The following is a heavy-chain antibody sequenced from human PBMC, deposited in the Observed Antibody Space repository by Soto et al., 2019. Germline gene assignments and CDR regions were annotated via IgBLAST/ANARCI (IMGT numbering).Heavy chain of an antibody. D-gene: IGHD3-10*01. V-gene: IGHV3-23*05. Sequence: EGHVVESGGDLVQPGGSLTISCAASGFTFSTYAMSWVRQAPGKGLEWVSGIHKTGTITFYADSVKGRFTISRDNSKNTLYLHMRSLRDGDTAVYYCVRDLNYKFFFDLWGQGTLVTVSS. CDR2: IHKTGTIT. J-gene: IGHJ4*02. CDR1: GFTFSTYA. CDR3: VRDLNYKFFFDL.